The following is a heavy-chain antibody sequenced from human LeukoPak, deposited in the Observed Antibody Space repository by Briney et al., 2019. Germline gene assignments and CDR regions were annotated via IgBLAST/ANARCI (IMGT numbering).Heavy chain of an antibody. CDR2: INWNGDST. V-gene: IGHV3-20*04. CDR3: ARVRVVSYYGMDV. Sequence: GSLRLSCAASGFTFSSYAMSWVRQAPGKGLEWVSGINWNGDSTGYADSVKGRFTISRDNAKKSLYLQMNSLRAEDTAVYYCARVRVVSYYGMDVWGQGTTVIVSS. CDR1: GFTFSSYA. J-gene: IGHJ6*02.